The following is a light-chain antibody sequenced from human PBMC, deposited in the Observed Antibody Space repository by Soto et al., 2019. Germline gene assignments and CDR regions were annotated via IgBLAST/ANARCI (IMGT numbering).Light chain of an antibody. CDR3: GAWDSSLTAGQ. J-gene: IGLJ2*01. V-gene: IGLV1-51*01. Sequence: QTVVTQPPSVSAAPGQKVTISCSGSSSNIGSNSVSWYQQFPGTAPKLLIHEDNKRPSGIPERFSGSKSGTSASLGITGLQTGDEADYYCGAWDSSLTAGQFGGGTKVTVL. CDR2: EDN. CDR1: SSNIGSNS.